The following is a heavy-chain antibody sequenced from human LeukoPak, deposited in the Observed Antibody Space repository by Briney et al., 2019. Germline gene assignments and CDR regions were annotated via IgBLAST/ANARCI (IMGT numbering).Heavy chain of an antibody. Sequence: PGGSLRLSCAASGFTFSSYAMSWVRQAPEKGLEWASTISGSGGTTYIADSVRGRFTISRDNSKNTLYLQMNSLRAEDTAVYYCAKAGDNYDSSEPIDFWGQGTLVTVSS. J-gene: IGHJ4*02. CDR1: GFTFSSYA. D-gene: IGHD3-22*01. CDR2: ISGSGGTT. V-gene: IGHV3-23*01. CDR3: AKAGDNYDSSEPIDF.